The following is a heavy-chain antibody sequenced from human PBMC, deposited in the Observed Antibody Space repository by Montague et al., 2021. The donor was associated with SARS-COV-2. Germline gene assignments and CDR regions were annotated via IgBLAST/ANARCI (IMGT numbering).Heavy chain of an antibody. Sequence: LSLPFLFSGGSLSSGGHYWSWIRQPAGKGLQWIGRMFPSGRTNYNPSLNSRVTISVDTSKNQFSLDVRSVTATDTATYFCARAKVTTSVFDHWGHGILVTVSS. D-gene: IGHD4-17*01. J-gene: IGHJ4*01. CDR2: MFPSGRT. CDR1: GGSLSSGGHY. V-gene: IGHV4-61*02. CDR3: ARAKVTTSVFDH.